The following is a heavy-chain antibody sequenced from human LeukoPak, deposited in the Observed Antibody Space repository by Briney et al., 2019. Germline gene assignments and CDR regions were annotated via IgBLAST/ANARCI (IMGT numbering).Heavy chain of an antibody. CDR1: GFTFSSYG. J-gene: IGHJ6*03. D-gene: IGHD3-10*01. CDR2: ISGRSDST. Sequence: GGSLRLSCAASGFTFSSYGMSWVRQAPGKGLEWVSAISGRSDSTFYADSVKGRFTISRDNSKNTLYMLMNSLRAEDTAVYYCARGPRITLIRGGQWYYYMDVWGKGTTVTISS. CDR3: ARGPRITLIRGGQWYYYMDV. V-gene: IGHV3-23*01.